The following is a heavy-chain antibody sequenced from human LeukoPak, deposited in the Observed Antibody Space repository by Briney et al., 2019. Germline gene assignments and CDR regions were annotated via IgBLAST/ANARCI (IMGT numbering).Heavy chain of an antibody. J-gene: IGHJ4*02. V-gene: IGHV4-38-2*01. CDR2: IYHTGST. CDR1: GNSIGSGYY. CDR3: ARLSWGGGDYGY. D-gene: IGHD4-17*01. Sequence: PSETLSLTCAVSGNSIGSGYYWGWIRQSPGNGLEWIGSIYHTGSTYYSPSLKSRVTISVDRSKNQFSLKLSSVTAADTAVYYCARLSWGGGDYGYWGQGTLVTVSS.